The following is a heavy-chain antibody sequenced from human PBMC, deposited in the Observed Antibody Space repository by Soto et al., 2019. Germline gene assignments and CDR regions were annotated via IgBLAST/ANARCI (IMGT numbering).Heavy chain of an antibody. CDR2: ISYDGSVR. Sequence: QVQLVESGGGVVQPGRSLRLSCAASGFTFSSHAMHWVCQAPGKGLEWVAVISYDGSVRYFADSVKGRFTISRDNSENTLYLQMNSLTAEDTAMYYCARDLNWNFILNYWGQGTLVTVSS. V-gene: IGHV3-30*04. CDR3: ARDLNWNFILNY. J-gene: IGHJ4*02. D-gene: IGHD1-7*01. CDR1: GFTFSSHA.